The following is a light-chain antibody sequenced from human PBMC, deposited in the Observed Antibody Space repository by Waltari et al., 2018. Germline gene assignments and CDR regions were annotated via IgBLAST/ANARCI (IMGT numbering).Light chain of an antibody. J-gene: IGLJ2*01. CDR1: SNDVGGYNH. Sequence: QSALTQPRSVSGSPGQSVTFSCTGTSNDVGGYNHVSWYQQSPGKAPKLMIYDFFNRPPGVPVRFAGSKSGNPASLTISGLQADDEADYYCCSYAGSYTVLFGGGTKLTVL. CDR2: DFF. CDR3: CSYAGSYTVL. V-gene: IGLV2-11*01.